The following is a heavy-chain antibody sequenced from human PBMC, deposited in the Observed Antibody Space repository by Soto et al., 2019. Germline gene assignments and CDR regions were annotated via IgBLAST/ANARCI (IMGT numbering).Heavy chain of an antibody. CDR1: GGSISSGGYS. CDR3: ARTYGRNFDY. V-gene: IGHV4-30-2*02. CDR2: MYHSGST. Sequence: SETLSLTCAVSGGSISSGGYSWSWIRQPPGKGLEWIGYMYHSGSTYYNPSLKSRVTISIDRSKNQFSLKLSSVTAADTALYYCARTYGRNFDYWGQGTLVTVSS. J-gene: IGHJ4*02. D-gene: IGHD1-7*01.